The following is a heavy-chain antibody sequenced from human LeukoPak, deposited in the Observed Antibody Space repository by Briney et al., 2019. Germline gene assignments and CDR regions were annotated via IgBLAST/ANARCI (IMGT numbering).Heavy chain of an antibody. Sequence: SETLSLTCAVYGGSFSGYYWSWIRQPPGKGLEWIGEIDHSGSTNYNPSLKSRVTISVDTSKNQFSLKLSSVTAADTAVYYCARTYYYDSSGYYYRGQDAFDIWGQGTMVTVSS. CDR1: GGSFSGYY. J-gene: IGHJ3*02. V-gene: IGHV4-34*01. D-gene: IGHD3-22*01. CDR2: IDHSGST. CDR3: ARTYYYDSSGYYYRGQDAFDI.